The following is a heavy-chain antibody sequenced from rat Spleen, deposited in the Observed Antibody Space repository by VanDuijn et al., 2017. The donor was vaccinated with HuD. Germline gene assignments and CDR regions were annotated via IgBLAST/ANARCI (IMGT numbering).Heavy chain of an antibody. D-gene: IGHD1-4*01. CDR2: ISTGGGNT. V-gene: IGHV5-25*01. CDR1: GFIFSNND. Sequence: EVQLVESGGGLVQPGRSLKLSCAASGFIFSNNDMAWVRQAPTKGLEWIASISTGGGNTYYRDSVKGRFTISRDNVKSTLYLQMNSLRSEDTATYYCARLPGYNPYYYLMDAWGQGASVTVSS. J-gene: IGHJ4*01. CDR3: ARLPGYNPYYYLMDA.